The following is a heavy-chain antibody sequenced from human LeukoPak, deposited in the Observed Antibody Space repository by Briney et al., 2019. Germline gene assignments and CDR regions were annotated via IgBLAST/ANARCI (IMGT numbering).Heavy chain of an antibody. D-gene: IGHD2-15*01. CDR2: ISGSGAST. Sequence: GWSLKLSCVASGFSFNAYAMSWVRQAPGKGLEWVSGISGSGASTYYAGSVKGRFSISRDNSRDTVFLSMSSLSAEDTAVYYCAKSSVVTPSGSFDYWGQGTLVTVSS. CDR1: GFSFNAYA. J-gene: IGHJ4*02. CDR3: AKSSVVTPSGSFDY. V-gene: IGHV3-23*01.